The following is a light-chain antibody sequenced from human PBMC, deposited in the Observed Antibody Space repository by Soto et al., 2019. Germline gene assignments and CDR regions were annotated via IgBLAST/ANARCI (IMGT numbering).Light chain of an antibody. J-gene: IGLJ2*01. CDR1: SNDFGTYYF. V-gene: IGLV2-23*01. Sequence: QSVLTQPASVSGSPGQSITISCTRTSNDFGTYYFVSWYQQHPDKAPKLIIYDGTERPSGVSNRFSGSKSGNTASLTISGLQAEDEANYYCCSYATYNMILGGGTKLTVL. CDR2: DGT. CDR3: CSYATYNMI.